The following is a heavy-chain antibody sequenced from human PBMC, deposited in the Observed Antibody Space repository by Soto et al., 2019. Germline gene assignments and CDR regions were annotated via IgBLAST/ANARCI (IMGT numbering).Heavy chain of an antibody. Sequence: QLQLQESGSGLVKPSQTLSLPCAVSGGSLSSGGCSWSWLRQPPGKGLEWIGYMYHSGSTYYNPSLTSRVTIAIDRSKNQFSRKLSSGAAADTAVYYCARVPDDWGQGILVTVSS. D-gene: IGHD2-2*01. CDR1: GGSLSSGGCS. V-gene: IGHV4-30-2*01. J-gene: IGHJ4*02. CDR3: ARVPDD. CDR2: MYHSGST.